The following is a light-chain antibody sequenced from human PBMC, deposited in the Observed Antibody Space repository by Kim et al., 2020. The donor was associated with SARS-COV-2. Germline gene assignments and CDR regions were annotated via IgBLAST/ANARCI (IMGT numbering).Light chain of an antibody. Sequence: ASVGDRVTITCRASQSISTWLAWYQQKPGKAPKLLIYKASSLESGVPSRFSGSGSGTEFTLTISSLQPDDFAAYYCQHCYTYPWTFGQGTKVEIK. CDR2: KAS. V-gene: IGKV1-5*03. J-gene: IGKJ1*01. CDR1: QSISTW. CDR3: QHCYTYPWT.